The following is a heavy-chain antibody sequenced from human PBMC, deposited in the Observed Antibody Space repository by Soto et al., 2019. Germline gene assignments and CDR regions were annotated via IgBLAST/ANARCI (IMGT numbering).Heavy chain of an antibody. D-gene: IGHD6-6*01. V-gene: IGHV4-39*01. CDR3: ARQYSSSSIGFDS. CDR1: GGSISSSSYY. Sequence: PSETLSLTCTVSGGSISSSSYYWGWIRQPPGKGLEWIGSIYYSGSTYYNPSLKSRVTISVDTSKNQFSLKLSSVTAADTAVYYCARQYSSSSIGFDSWGQGTLVTVSS. CDR2: IYYSGST. J-gene: IGHJ5*01.